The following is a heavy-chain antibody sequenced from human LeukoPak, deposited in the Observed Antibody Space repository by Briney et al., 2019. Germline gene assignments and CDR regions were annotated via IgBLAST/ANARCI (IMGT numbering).Heavy chain of an antibody. V-gene: IGHV1-8*01. CDR2: MNPNSGNT. Sequence: ASVKVSCKASGYTFTSYDINWVRQATGQGLEWMGWMNPNSGNTGYAQKFQGRVTMTRNTSISTAYMELSSLRSGDTAVYYCARAPDTAMGFDYWGQGTLVTVSS. CDR3: ARAPDTAMGFDY. J-gene: IGHJ4*02. D-gene: IGHD5-18*01. CDR1: GYTFTSYD.